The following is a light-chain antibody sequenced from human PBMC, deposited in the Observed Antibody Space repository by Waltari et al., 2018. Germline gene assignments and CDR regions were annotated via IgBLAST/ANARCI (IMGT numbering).Light chain of an antibody. V-gene: IGLV2-14*03. CDR3: SSYITTNTLEL. J-gene: IGLJ3*02. CDR1: SSDVGTYNY. Sequence: QSALTQPASVSGSPGQSITIPCTGTSSDVGTYNYVSWYQQHPGKAPKLLIYYVSSRPSGVSYRFSGSKSGNTASLTISGLQAEDEADYYCSSYITTNTLELFGGGTSLTVL. CDR2: YVS.